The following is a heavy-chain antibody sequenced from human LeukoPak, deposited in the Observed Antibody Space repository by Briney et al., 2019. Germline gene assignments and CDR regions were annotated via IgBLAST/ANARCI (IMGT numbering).Heavy chain of an antibody. CDR2: IYHSGST. J-gene: IGHJ4*02. CDR3: ARAQLSGNSDY. CDR1: GVTFTSYAM. D-gene: IGHD3-3*01. Sequence: GSLRLSCAASGVTFTSYAMSWVRQPPGKGLEWIGEIYHSGSTNYNPSLKSRVTISVDKSKNQFSLKLSSVTAADTAVYYCARAQLSGNSDYWGQGTLVTVSS. V-gene: IGHV4-4*02.